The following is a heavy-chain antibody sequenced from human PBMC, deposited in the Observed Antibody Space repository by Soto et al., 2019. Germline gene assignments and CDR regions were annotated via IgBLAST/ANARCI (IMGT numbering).Heavy chain of an antibody. CDR2: IHWNDDK. CDR3: AHQYSGYDSDYYYGMDV. V-gene: IGHV2-5*01. J-gene: IGHJ6*02. D-gene: IGHD5-12*01. CDR1: GFSLSTSGVG. Sequence: SGPTLVNPTQTLTLTCTFSGFSLSTSGVGVGWIRQPPGKALEWLALIHWNDDKRYSPSLKSRLTITKDTSKNQVVLTMTNMDPVDTATYYCAHQYSGYDSDYYYGMDVWGQGTTVTVSS.